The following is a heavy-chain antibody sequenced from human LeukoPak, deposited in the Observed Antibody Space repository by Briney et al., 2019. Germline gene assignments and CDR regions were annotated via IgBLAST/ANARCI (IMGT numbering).Heavy chain of an antibody. Sequence: SGGSLRLSCAASGFTFSSYGMHWVRQAPGKGLEWVAVISYDGSNKYYADSVKGRFTISRDNSKNTLYLQMNSLSAEDTAVYYCAKEEGTTIFGVVIKDYYYYYGMDVWGQGTTVTVSS. CDR2: ISYDGSNK. V-gene: IGHV3-30*18. CDR3: AKEEGTTIFGVVIKDYYYYYGMDV. D-gene: IGHD3-3*01. CDR1: GFTFSSYG. J-gene: IGHJ6*02.